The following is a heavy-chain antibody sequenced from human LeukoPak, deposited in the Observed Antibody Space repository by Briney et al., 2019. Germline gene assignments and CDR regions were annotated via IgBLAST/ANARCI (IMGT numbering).Heavy chain of an antibody. V-gene: IGHV3-23*01. CDR1: GFTFTSYA. D-gene: IGHD4-17*01. J-gene: IGHJ4*02. CDR2: VSGSGDGT. Sequence: GGSLRLSCAASGFTFTSYAMGWVRQAPGKGLEWVSSVSGSGDGTYYADSVKGRFTISRDNSKKTLDLLMDSLRAEDTAVYYCAKERLGGNYGDYAVDYWGQGTMVTVSS. CDR3: AKERLGGNYGDYAVDY.